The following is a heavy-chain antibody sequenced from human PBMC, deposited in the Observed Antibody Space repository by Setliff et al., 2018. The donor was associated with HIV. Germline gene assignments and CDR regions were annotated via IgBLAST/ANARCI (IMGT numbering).Heavy chain of an antibody. CDR1: GFTFRSYA. D-gene: IGHD1-26*01. CDR3: AKGAGPTTLAEPFDS. J-gene: IGHJ4*02. CDR2: ISYDGSNK. Sequence: PGGSLRLSCAASGFTFRSYAMHWVRQAPGKGLEWVAVISYDGSNKYYADSVKGRLTISRDNSKSTLYLQMTNLRAEDTALYFCAKGAGPTTLAEPFDSWGQGTLVTVSS. V-gene: IGHV3-30*04.